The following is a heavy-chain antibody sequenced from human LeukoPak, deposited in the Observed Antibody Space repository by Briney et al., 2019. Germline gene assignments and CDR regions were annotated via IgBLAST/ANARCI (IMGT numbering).Heavy chain of an antibody. J-gene: IGHJ5*02. V-gene: IGHV3-21*01. D-gene: IGHD2-2*01. Sequence: PGGSLRLYCAASGFTFSSYSMNWVRQAPGKGLEWVSSISSSSDSIYYADSVKGRFTISRDNAKNSLYLQMNSLRVEDTAVYYCARDAQRLVVPATNWFDPWGQGTLVIVSS. CDR2: ISSSSDSI. CDR3: ARDAQRLVVPATNWFDP. CDR1: GFTFSSYS.